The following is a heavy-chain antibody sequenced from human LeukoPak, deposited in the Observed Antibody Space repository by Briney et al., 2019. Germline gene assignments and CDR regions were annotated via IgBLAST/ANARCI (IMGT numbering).Heavy chain of an antibody. CDR1: GFTFSSYS. D-gene: IGHD6-19*01. CDR3: ARGATAVAGTLLHY. V-gene: IGHV3-21*01. J-gene: IGHJ4*02. CDR2: ISSSSSYI. Sequence: GGSLRLSCAASGFTFSSYSMNWVRQAPGKGLEWVSSISSSSSYIYYADSVKGRFTISRDNAKNSLYLQMNSLRAEDTAVYYCARGATAVAGTLLHYWGQGTLVTVSS.